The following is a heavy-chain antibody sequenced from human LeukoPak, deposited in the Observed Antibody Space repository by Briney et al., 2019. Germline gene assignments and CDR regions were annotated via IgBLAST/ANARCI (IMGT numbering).Heavy chain of an antibody. CDR1: GYTFTGYY. V-gene: IGHV1-2*06. CDR2: INPNSGDT. J-gene: IGHJ4*02. Sequence: GASVKVSCKASGYTFTGYYMHWVRQAPGQGLQWIERINPNSGDTNYAQKFQGRVTMTRDTSTSTAYMELSRLRSDDTAVYYCARGGSYNFDYWGQGTLVTVSS. D-gene: IGHD1-26*01. CDR3: ARGGSYNFDY.